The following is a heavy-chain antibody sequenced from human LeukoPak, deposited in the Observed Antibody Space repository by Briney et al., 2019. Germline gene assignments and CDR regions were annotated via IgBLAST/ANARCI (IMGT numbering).Heavy chain of an antibody. CDR2: IYYSGST. V-gene: IGHV4-31*03. CDR3: ARTMVRGVISCFDY. J-gene: IGHJ4*02. Sequence: SSETLSLTCTVSGGSISSGGYYWSWIRQHPGKGLEWIGYIYYSGSTYYNPSLKSRVTISVDTSKNQFSLKLSSVTAADTAVYYRARTMVRGVISCFDYWGQGTLVTVSS. CDR1: GGSISSGGYY. D-gene: IGHD3-10*01.